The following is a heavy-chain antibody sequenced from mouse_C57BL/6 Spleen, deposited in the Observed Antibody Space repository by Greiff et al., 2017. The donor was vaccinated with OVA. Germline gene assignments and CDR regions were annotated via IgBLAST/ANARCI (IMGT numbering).Heavy chain of an antibody. D-gene: IGHD1-1*01. Sequence: EVQLQQSGPELVKPGDSVKISCKASGYSFTGYFMNWVMQSHGKSLEWIGRINPYNGDTFYNQKFKGKATLTVDKSSSTAHMELRSLTSEDSAVYYCARDYGSSYEVAMYYWGQGTSVTVSS. J-gene: IGHJ4*01. CDR3: ARDYGSSYEVAMYY. CDR2: INPYNGDT. V-gene: IGHV1-20*01. CDR1: GYSFTGYF.